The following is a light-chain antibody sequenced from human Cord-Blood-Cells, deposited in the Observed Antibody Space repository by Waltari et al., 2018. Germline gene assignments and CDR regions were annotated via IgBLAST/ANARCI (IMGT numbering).Light chain of an antibody. J-gene: IGLJ1*01. CDR2: DVS. V-gene: IGLV2-14*01. Sequence: QSALPQPASVSGSPGQPIPISCTATSSAVGGYNYVSWSQQHPGKAPKLMIYDVSNRPSGVSNRFSGSKSGNTASLTISGLQAEDEADYYCSSYTSSSTPLYVFGTGTKVTVL. CDR1: SSAVGGYNY. CDR3: SSYTSSSTPLYV.